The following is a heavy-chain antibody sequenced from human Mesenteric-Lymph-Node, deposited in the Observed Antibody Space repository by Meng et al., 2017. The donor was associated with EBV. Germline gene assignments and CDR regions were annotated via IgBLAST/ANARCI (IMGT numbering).Heavy chain of an antibody. CDR2: ITAGNPNT. Sequence: VQLVQSGAEVKRPGASGKVSCKTSGYTFTNYAVNWVRQVPGQGLEWMGWITAGNPNTRYSQKFQGRLTLTRDTSASTVYMELSSLRSEDTAVYFCARNFDILTGFDYWGQGTLVTVSS. CDR3: ARNFDILTGFDY. V-gene: IGHV1-3*01. J-gene: IGHJ4*02. CDR1: GYTFTNYA. D-gene: IGHD3-9*01.